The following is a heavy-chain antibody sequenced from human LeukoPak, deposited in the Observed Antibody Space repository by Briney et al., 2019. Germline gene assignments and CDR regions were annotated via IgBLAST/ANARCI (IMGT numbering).Heavy chain of an antibody. CDR1: GGSISGYY. CDR3: ARVESTRAIDY. J-gene: IGHJ4*02. V-gene: IGHV4-59*01. D-gene: IGHD2-2*01. CDR2: IYYGGST. Sequence: SETLSLTCAVSGGSISGYYWNWIRQTPGKGLEWIGYIYYGGSTNYNPSLKSRVTISVDTSKNQFSLKLSSVTAADTAVYHCARVESTRAIDYWGQGTLVTVSS.